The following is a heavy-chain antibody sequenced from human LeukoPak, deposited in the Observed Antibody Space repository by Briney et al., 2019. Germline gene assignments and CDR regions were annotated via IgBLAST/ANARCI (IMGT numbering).Heavy chain of an antibody. V-gene: IGHV3-7*01. CDR3: ARDRWGYSYGGD. CDR1: GFTFSSYW. CDR2: IKEDGRQK. D-gene: IGHD5-18*01. J-gene: IGHJ4*02. Sequence: PGGSLRLSCAASGFTFSSYWMSWVRQAPGKGLEWVANIKEDGRQKYYVDSVKGRFTISRDNAKNSPYLQMNRLRAEDAAVYYCARDRWGYSYGGDWGQGTLVTVSS.